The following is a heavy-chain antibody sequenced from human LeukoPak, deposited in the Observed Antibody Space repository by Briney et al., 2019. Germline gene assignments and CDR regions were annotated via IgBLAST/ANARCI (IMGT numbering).Heavy chain of an antibody. Sequence: GGSLRLSCTASGFTFSTYSMNWVRQAPGKGLEWVSVISGSGGVTFYADSMKGRFTISRDNTKNTLYLQMNSLRAEDPAVYFCAVREGASYSGRFDYWGQGTLVTVSS. J-gene: IGHJ4*02. CDR3: AVREGASYSGRFDY. D-gene: IGHD1-26*01. CDR1: GFTFSTYS. V-gene: IGHV3-23*01. CDR2: ISGSGGVT.